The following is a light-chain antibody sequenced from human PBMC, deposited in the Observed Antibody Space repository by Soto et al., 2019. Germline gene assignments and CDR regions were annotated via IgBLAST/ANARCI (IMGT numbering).Light chain of an antibody. CDR2: AAY. CDR3: QQSYSTPIT. Sequence: DIQLTQSPSFLSASVGDRVTITCRASQSISSYLNWYQQKPGKAPKLLIYAAYSLQSGVQSRFSGSGSGTDFTLTIRSLQPEDFATYYCQQSYSTPITFGQGTRLEIK. J-gene: IGKJ5*01. V-gene: IGKV1-39*01. CDR1: QSISSY.